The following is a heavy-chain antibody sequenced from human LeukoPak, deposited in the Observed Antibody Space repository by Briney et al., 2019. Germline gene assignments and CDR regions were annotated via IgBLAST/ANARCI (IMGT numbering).Heavy chain of an antibody. CDR3: AKDWGYTTMVSYYFDY. CDR1: GFTFSGYG. J-gene: IGHJ4*02. V-gene: IGHV3-33*06. CDR2: IWYDGNNK. Sequence: GGSLRLSCAASGFTFSGYGMHWVRQAPDKGLEWVAAIWYDGNNKYYADSVKGRFTISRDNSKNTLYLQVNSLRAEDTAVYYCAKDWGYTTMVSYYFDYWGQGALVTVSS. D-gene: IGHD5-18*01.